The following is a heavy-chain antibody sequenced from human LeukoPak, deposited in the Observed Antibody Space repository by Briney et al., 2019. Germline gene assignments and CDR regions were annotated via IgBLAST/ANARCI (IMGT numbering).Heavy chain of an antibody. J-gene: IGHJ4*02. CDR2: VFYSGTT. Sequence: SETLSLTCTVSGGSISSDSYYWGWIRRPPGKGLELIGTVFYSGTTYYNPSLRSRLTISVDTSKNQFSLRLTSVTAAGTTVYYCARLAAIRGVVFIDYWGQGALVTVSS. CDR3: ARLAAIRGVVFIDY. V-gene: IGHV4-39*01. CDR1: GGSISSDSYY. D-gene: IGHD3-10*01.